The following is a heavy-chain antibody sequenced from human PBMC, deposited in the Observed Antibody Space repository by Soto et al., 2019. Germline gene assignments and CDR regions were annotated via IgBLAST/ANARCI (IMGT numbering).Heavy chain of an antibody. Sequence: TGGSLRLSCAASGFTFSSYGMHWVRQAPGKGLEWVAVISYDGSNKYYADSVKGRFTISRDNSKNTLYLQMNSLRAEDTAVYYCAKDLTVTRSYYYYGMDVWGQGTTVTVS. CDR1: GFTFSSYG. J-gene: IGHJ6*02. CDR2: ISYDGSNK. CDR3: AKDLTVTRSYYYYGMDV. D-gene: IGHD4-4*01. V-gene: IGHV3-30*18.